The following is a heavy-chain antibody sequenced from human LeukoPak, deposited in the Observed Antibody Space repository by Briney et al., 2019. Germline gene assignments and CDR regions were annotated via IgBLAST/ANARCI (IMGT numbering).Heavy chain of an antibody. CDR2: IYPGDSDT. J-gene: IGHJ3*02. V-gene: IGHV5-51*01. Sequence: RGESLKISCKGSGYSFTTYWIGWVRQMPGKGLEWMGIIYPGDSDTRYSPSFQGQVTISADKSISTAYLQWSSLKASDTAMYYCARPRIVGASGDAFDIWGQGTMVTVSS. CDR3: ARPRIVGASGDAFDI. CDR1: GYSFTTYW. D-gene: IGHD1-26*01.